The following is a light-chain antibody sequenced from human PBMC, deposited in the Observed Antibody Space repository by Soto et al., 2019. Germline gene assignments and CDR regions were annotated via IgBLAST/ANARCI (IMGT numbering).Light chain of an antibody. Sequence: QLVLTQPRSVSGSPGQSVTISCTGTSGNVGGYNYVSWYQQHPGRAPKLVIFDVNKRPSGVPDRFSGSKSGNTASLTISGLQAEDEADYYCCSYVGTPLVGGGTKLTVL. CDR1: SGNVGGYNY. CDR2: DVN. J-gene: IGLJ2*01. V-gene: IGLV2-11*01. CDR3: CSYVGTPL.